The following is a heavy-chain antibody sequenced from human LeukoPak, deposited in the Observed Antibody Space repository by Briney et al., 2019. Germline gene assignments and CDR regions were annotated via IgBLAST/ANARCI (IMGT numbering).Heavy chain of an antibody. CDR3: ARSIVVVTSYYLDY. Sequence: GGSLRLSCAASGFTFSSYAMSWVHQAPGKGLEWVSAISGSGGSTYYADSVKGRFTISRDNSKNTLYLQMNSLRAEDTAVYYCARSIVVVTSYYLDYWGQGTLVTVSS. CDR1: GFTFSSYA. D-gene: IGHD3-22*01. V-gene: IGHV3-23*01. CDR2: ISGSGGST. J-gene: IGHJ4*02.